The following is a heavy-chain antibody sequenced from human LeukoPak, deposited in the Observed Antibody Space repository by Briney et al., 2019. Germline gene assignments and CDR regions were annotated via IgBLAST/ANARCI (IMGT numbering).Heavy chain of an antibody. J-gene: IGHJ4*02. D-gene: IGHD6-13*01. CDR1: GGTFSSYA. Sequence: ASVKVPCKASGGTFSSYAISWVRQAPGQGLEWMGRIIPILGIANYAQKFQGRVTITADKSTSTAYMELSSLRSEDTAVYYCASQLRGAAAGGVSLDYWGQGTLVTVSS. CDR3: ASQLRGAAAGGVSLDY. V-gene: IGHV1-69*04. CDR2: IIPILGIA.